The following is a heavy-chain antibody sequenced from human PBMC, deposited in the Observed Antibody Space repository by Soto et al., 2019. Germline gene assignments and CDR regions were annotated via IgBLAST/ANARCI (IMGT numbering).Heavy chain of an antibody. D-gene: IGHD1-1*01. J-gene: IGHJ4*02. CDR2: LDGSSKSI. CDR3: AREGVLQDFDY. CDR1: GFTFSSYS. V-gene: IGHV3-21*01. Sequence: GGSLRLSCAASGFTFSSYSMNWVRQAPGKGLEWVSSLDGSSKSIYYAESVRGRFSISRDNAENSLYLQINSLIVEVSALYYCAREGVLQDFDYWGQGTLVTVSS.